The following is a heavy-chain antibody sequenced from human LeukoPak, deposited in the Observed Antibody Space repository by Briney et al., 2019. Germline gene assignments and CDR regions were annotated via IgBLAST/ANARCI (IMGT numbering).Heavy chain of an antibody. D-gene: IGHD6-13*01. CDR1: GGSFSGYY. CDR3: ARSVSVAAALGWFDP. V-gene: IGHV4-34*01. CDR2: INHSGST. Sequence: SETLSLTCAVYGGSFSGYYWSWIRQPPGKGLEWIGEINHSGSTNYNPSLKSRVTISVDTSKIQFSLKLSSVTAADTAVYYCARSVSVAAALGWFDPWGQGTLVTVSS. J-gene: IGHJ5*02.